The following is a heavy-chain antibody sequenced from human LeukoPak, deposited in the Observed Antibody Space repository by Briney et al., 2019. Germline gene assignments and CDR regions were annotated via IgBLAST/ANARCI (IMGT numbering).Heavy chain of an antibody. D-gene: IGHD6-13*01. Sequence: PSETLSLTCTVSGGSISSYYWSWVRQPPGKGLEWIGYIYYSGSTNYNPSLKRRVTISVDTSKNQFSLKLSSVTAADTAVYYCARGIAAVGNYFDYWGQGTLVTVSS. CDR1: GGSISSYY. CDR3: ARGIAAVGNYFDY. J-gene: IGHJ4*02. V-gene: IGHV4-59*01. CDR2: IYYSGST.